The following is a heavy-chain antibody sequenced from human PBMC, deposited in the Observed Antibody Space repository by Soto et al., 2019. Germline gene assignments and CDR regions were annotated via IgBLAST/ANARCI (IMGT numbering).Heavy chain of an antibody. V-gene: IGHV3-23*01. CDR2: ISGSGGST. D-gene: IGHD5-18*01. Sequence: GGSLRLSCAASGFTFSSCAMSWVRQAPGKGLEWVSAISGSGGSTYYADSVKGRFTISRDNSKNTLYLQMSSLRAEDTAVYYCAKGGYSYGLFDYWGQGTLVTVSS. J-gene: IGHJ4*02. CDR3: AKGGYSYGLFDY. CDR1: GFTFSSCA.